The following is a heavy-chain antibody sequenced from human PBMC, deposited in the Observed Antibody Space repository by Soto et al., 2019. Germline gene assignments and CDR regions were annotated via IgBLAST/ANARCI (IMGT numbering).Heavy chain of an antibody. CDR3: TTVTWFGLWGRYSSYMDV. J-gene: IGHJ6*03. CDR1: GFTFSNAW. Sequence: GGSLRLSCAASGFTFSNAWMSWVRQAPGKGLEWVGRIKSKTDGGTTDYAAPVKGRFTISRDDSKKTLYLQMNSLKTEDTAVYYCTTVTWFGLWGRYSSYMDVWGKGTTVTVSS. CDR2: IKSKTDGGTT. D-gene: IGHD3-10*01. V-gene: IGHV3-15*01.